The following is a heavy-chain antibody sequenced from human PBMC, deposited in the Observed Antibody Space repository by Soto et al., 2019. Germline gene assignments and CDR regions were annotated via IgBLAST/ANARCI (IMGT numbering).Heavy chain of an antibody. CDR1: GYSFTSYY. J-gene: IGHJ5*02. D-gene: IGHD4-17*01. Sequence: QVQLVQSGAEVKKPGASVKVSCKASGYSFTSYYMHWVRQAPGQGLEWMGIINPSGGSTSYAQKFQGRVTMTRDTSTSTVYMELSSLRSEDTAVYYCARPLAAIEDYGEPSNWFDPWGQGTLVTVSS. CDR2: INPSGGST. V-gene: IGHV1-46*01. CDR3: ARPLAAIEDYGEPSNWFDP.